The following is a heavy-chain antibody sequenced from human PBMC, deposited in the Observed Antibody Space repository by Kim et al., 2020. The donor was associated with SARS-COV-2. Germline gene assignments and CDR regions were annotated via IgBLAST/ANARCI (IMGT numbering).Heavy chain of an antibody. CDR3: ASSAAYYYDSSGYFSH. Sequence: SETLSLTCTVSGGSISRYYWSWIRQPPGKGLEWIGYIYYSGSTNYNPSLKSRVTISVDTSKNQFSLKLSSVTAADTAVYYCASSAAYYYDSSGYFSHWGQGTLVTVSS. CDR2: IYYSGST. D-gene: IGHD3-22*01. V-gene: IGHV4-59*01. J-gene: IGHJ4*02. CDR1: GGSISRYY.